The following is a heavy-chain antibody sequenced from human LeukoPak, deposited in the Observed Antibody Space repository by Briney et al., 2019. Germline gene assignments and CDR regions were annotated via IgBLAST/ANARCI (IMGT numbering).Heavy chain of an antibody. D-gene: IGHD4-23*01. CDR3: ATEHDYGGQIFDY. J-gene: IGHJ4*02. CDR2: IYSGGST. V-gene: IGHV3-53*01. Sequence: GGSLRLSCAASGFTVSSNYMSWVRQAPGKRLEWVSVIYSGGSTYYADTVKGRFTISRDNSKNTLYLQMNSLRAEDTAVYYCATEHDYGGQIFDYWGQGTLVTVSS. CDR1: GFTVSSNY.